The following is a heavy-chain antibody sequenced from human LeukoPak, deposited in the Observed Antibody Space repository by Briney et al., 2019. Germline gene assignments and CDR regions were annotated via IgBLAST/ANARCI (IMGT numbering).Heavy chain of an antibody. Sequence: PGGSLRLSCAASGFTFSSYWMSWVRQAPGKGLEWVANIKQDGSEKYYVDSVKGRFTISRDNAKNSLYLQMNSLGAEDTAVYYCARIWGSYYGFYYYGMDVWGQGTTVTVSS. J-gene: IGHJ6*02. D-gene: IGHD1-26*01. V-gene: IGHV3-7*01. CDR2: IKQDGSEK. CDR3: ARIWGSYYGFYYYGMDV. CDR1: GFTFSSYW.